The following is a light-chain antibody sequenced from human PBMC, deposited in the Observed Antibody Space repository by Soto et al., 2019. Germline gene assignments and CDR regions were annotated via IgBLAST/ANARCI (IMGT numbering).Light chain of an antibody. CDR2: AAS. J-gene: IGKJ1*01. Sequence: IQMTQSPSSLSASVRDRVTITCRPSQDIGNDLGWYQQKPGKAPNLLIYAASSLRSGVPSRFSGSGSGTHFTLTINSLQAEDSATYFCLQDYTYPWTFGQGTKVDIK. CDR1: QDIGND. CDR3: LQDYTYPWT. V-gene: IGKV1-6*02.